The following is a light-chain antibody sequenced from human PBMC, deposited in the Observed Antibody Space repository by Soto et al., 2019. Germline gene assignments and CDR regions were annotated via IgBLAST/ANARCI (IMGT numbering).Light chain of an antibody. CDR2: DAS. CDR3: QQYSNWPPIT. Sequence: EIVLTQSPATLSLSPGERATLSCRASQSVGTYLAWYQQKPGQAPRLLIYDASDRATGIPARFSGSGSGTEFTLTISSLQSEDFAVYYCQQYSNWPPITFGQGTRLEIK. J-gene: IGKJ5*01. V-gene: IGKV3-11*01. CDR1: QSVGTY.